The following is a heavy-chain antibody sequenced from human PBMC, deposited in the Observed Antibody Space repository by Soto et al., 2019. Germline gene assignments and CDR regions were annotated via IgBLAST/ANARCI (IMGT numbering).Heavy chain of an antibody. CDR1: GGSFSGYY. D-gene: IGHD2-2*01. J-gene: IGHJ6*03. CDR2: INHSGST. CDR3: ATDVPNAYVPNYYYKDV. Sequence: PSETLSLTCAVYGGSFSGYYWSWIRQPPGKGLEWIGEINHSGSTNYNPSLKSRVTISVDTSKNQFSLKLSSVTAADTAVYYCATDVPNAYVPNYYYKDVWGKGTTVTVSS. V-gene: IGHV4-34*01.